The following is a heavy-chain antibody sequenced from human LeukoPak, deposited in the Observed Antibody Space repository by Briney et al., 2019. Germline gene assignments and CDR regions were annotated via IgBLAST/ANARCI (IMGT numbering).Heavy chain of an antibody. CDR3: ARHLLGTIGFDI. CDR1: GGSFSGYY. V-gene: IGHV4-34*01. CDR2: VTHSGSV. J-gene: IGHJ3*02. D-gene: IGHD1-7*01. Sequence: TSETLSLTCGVYGGSFSGYYWNWIRQPPGKGLEWLGEVTHSGSVNYNLSLKSRVTISVDTSKNQFSLKLTSVIAADTAVYYCARHLLGTIGFDIWGQGTMVTVSS.